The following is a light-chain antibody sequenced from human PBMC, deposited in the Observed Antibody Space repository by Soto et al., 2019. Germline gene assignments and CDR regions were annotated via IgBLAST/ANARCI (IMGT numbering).Light chain of an antibody. V-gene: IGKV1-39*01. J-gene: IGKJ3*01. Sequence: DIQMTQSPSSLSASVGDRVTITCRASQSISSYLNWYQQKPGKAPKLLAYAASSLQGGVPSRFSGSGSGTDFTLTISSLQPEDFATYYCQQTYGTPFTFGPGTKVYIK. CDR3: QQTYGTPFT. CDR2: AAS. CDR1: QSISSY.